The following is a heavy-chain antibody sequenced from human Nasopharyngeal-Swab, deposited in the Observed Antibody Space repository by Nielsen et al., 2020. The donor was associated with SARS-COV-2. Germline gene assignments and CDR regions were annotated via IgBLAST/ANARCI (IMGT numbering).Heavy chain of an antibody. D-gene: IGHD4-17*01. CDR2: ISGSGGST. Sequence: GESLKISCAASGFTFSSYAMSWVRQAPGKGLEWVSAISGSGGSTYYADSVKGRFTISRDNSKNTLYLQMNSLRVEDSAVYHCATDYAFGMDVWGQGTTVIVSS. J-gene: IGHJ6*02. V-gene: IGHV3-23*01. CDR1: GFTFSSYA. CDR3: ATDYAFGMDV.